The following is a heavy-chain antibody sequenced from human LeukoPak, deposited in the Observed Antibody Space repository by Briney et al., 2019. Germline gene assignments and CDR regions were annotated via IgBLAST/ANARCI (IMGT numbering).Heavy chain of an antibody. J-gene: IGHJ3*02. Sequence: GGSLRLSCEVSGFTVSRHFMSWVRQAPGKGLDWVSVLYDDGTTHYADSVKGRFTISRDTSQNILYLEMNSLRADDTAVYYCARAGYSGYENDAFDIWGQGTMVTVSS. CDR3: ARAGYSGYENDAFDI. CDR1: GFTVSRHF. CDR2: LYDDGTT. V-gene: IGHV3-53*01. D-gene: IGHD5-12*01.